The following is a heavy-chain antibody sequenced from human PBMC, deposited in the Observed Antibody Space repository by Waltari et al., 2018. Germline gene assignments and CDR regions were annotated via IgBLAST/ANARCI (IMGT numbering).Heavy chain of an antibody. CDR3: ARERRGYYAEY. V-gene: IGHV3-30*02. J-gene: IGHJ4*02. Sequence: QVQLAESGGGVVQPGGSLRRSCAASGFTFSDYAMHWVRQAPGKGLEWVTLITYDGSNKYYADSVKGRFTISRDDSKNTLHLQMNSLRDEDTAIYYCARERRGYYAEYWGQGTLVTVSS. CDR1: GFTFSDYA. CDR2: ITYDGSNK.